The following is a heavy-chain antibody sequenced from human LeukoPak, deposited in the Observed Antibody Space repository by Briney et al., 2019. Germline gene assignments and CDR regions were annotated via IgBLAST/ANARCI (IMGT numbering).Heavy chain of an antibody. CDR3: ARTNGVSKFDY. J-gene: IGHJ4*02. D-gene: IGHD2-8*01. Sequence: PGGSLRLSCAASGFTFSDYYMSWIRQAPGKGLEWVSYISTSGNTIYYADSVKGRFTISRHNAKNSLYLQMNSLRAEDTAVYYCARTNGVSKFDYWGQGTLVTVSS. V-gene: IGHV3-11*04. CDR2: ISTSGNTI. CDR1: GFTFSDYY.